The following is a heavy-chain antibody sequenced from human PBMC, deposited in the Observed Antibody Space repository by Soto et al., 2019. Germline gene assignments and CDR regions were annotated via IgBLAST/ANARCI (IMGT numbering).Heavy chain of an antibody. CDR1: GFTFSNYA. V-gene: IGHV3-30-3*01. CDR3: ARDGATQMWRPWYFDL. Sequence: QVQLVESGGGVVQPGRSLRLSCAVSGFTFSNYAMHWVGQAPGKGLEWVAIVSHDGNNQYYADSAKGRFTISRDNSENTLYLQMSSLRTEDTAVFYCARDGATQMWRPWYFDLWGRGTLFTVSS. D-gene: IGHD2-21*01. J-gene: IGHJ2*01. CDR2: VSHDGNNQ.